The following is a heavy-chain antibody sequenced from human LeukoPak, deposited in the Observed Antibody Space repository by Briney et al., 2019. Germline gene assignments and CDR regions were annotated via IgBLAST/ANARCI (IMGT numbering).Heavy chain of an antibody. Sequence: PGGTLRLSCAASGFTFSSHGMNWVRQAPGKGLEWLSYISGNGGVIQYADSVKGRFTISRDNAKNLLYLQMDSLRVEDTAIYYCARDPRTVRIWGQGTLVTVSS. J-gene: IGHJ4*02. CDR3: ARDPRTVRI. CDR1: GFTFSSHG. CDR2: ISGNGGVI. D-gene: IGHD1-1*01. V-gene: IGHV3-48*04.